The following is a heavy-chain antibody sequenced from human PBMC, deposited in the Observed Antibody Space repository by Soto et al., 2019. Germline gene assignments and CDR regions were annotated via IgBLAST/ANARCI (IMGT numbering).Heavy chain of an antibody. D-gene: IGHD3-10*01. Sequence: SSETLSLTCTVSGGSISSSAYYWGWIRQPPGKGLEWIGSIYYSGGTYYNPSLKSRVTISVDTSKNQFSLKLNSVTAADTAVYYCARHSSGSWVYYYYMDVWGKGTTVTVSS. CDR1: GGSISSSAYY. V-gene: IGHV4-39*01. J-gene: IGHJ6*03. CDR2: IYYSGGT. CDR3: ARHSSGSWVYYYYMDV.